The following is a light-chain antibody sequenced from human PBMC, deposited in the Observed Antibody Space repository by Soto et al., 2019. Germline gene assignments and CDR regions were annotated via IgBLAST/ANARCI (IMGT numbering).Light chain of an antibody. V-gene: IGKV1-6*01. Sequence: AIQVTQSPSSLSASVGDIVTITCRASQGIRNELSWYQQKPGKAPKFLILDASNLQSGVPSRFSGSGSGTDFTLTISSLQPEDFATYFCLQDDDYPFTFGGGTKVEIK. CDR2: DAS. CDR1: QGIRNE. CDR3: LQDDDYPFT. J-gene: IGKJ4*01.